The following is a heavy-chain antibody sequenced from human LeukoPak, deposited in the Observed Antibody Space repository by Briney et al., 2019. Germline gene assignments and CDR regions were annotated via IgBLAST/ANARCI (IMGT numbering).Heavy chain of an antibody. CDR2: IYHSGST. CDR3: ARVAMVRGVISSKGAFDI. J-gene: IGHJ3*02. D-gene: IGHD3-10*01. V-gene: IGHV4-4*02. Sequence: SGTLSLTCAVSGGSISSSNWWSWVRQPPGKGLEWIGEIYHSGSTNYNPSLKSRVTISVDKSKNQFSLKLSSVTAADTAVYYCARVAMVRGVISSKGAFDIWGQGTMVTVSS. CDR1: GGSISSSNW.